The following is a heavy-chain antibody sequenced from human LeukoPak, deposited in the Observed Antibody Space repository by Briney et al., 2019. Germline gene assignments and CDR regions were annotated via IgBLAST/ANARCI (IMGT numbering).Heavy chain of an antibody. V-gene: IGHV4-34*01. D-gene: IGHD3-22*01. CDR1: GGSFSGYY. CDR2: INHSGST. Sequence: SETLSLTCAVYGGSFSGYYWSWIRQPPGKGLEWIGEINHSGSTNYNPSLKSRVTISVDTSKNQFSLKLSSVTAADTAVYYCARSTDSSGYHYVPLDYWGQGTLVTVSS. CDR3: ARSTDSSGYHYVPLDY. J-gene: IGHJ4*02.